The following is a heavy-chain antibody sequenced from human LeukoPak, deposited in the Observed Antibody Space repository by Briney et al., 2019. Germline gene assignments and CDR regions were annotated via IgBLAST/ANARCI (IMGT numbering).Heavy chain of an antibody. Sequence: GGSLRLSCKASGFTFTVYWMTWVRQAPGKGLEWVANINHDGTEKYYVDSVKGRFTISRENAKNSLFLRMSSLRAEDTAVYYCARGRFYHDSPEWGQGTLVTVSS. D-gene: IGHD3-22*01. CDR2: INHDGTEK. V-gene: IGHV3-7*01. CDR1: GFTFTVYW. CDR3: ARGRFYHDSPE. J-gene: IGHJ4*02.